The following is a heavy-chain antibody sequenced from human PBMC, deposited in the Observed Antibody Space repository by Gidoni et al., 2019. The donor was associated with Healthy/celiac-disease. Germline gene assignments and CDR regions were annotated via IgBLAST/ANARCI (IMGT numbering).Heavy chain of an antibody. V-gene: IGHV4-34*01. D-gene: IGHD3-10*01. J-gene: IGHJ6*02. CDR3: ARGRRDVLLWFGELSAYYYYGMDV. Sequence: QVQLQQWGAGLLKPSETLSLTCAVYGGSFSGYYWSWIRQPPGKGLEWIGEINHSGSTNYNPSLKSRVTISVDTSKNQFSLKLSSVTAADTAVYYCARGRRDVLLWFGELSAYYYYGMDVWGQGTTVTVSS. CDR1: GGSFSGYY. CDR2: INHSGST.